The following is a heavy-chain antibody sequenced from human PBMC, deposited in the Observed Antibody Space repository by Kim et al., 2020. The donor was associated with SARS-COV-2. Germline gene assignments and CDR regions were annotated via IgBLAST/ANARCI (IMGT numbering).Heavy chain of an antibody. J-gene: IGHJ5*02. CDR3: ARNSIIMVRGGWFDP. Sequence: GGSLRLSCAASGFTFSSYWMSWVRQAPGKGLECVANINQDGSENYFVDSVKGRFTISRDNAKNSLYLQMNSLRAEDTALYYCARNSIIMVRGGWFDPWG. CDR1: GFTFSSYW. V-gene: IGHV3-7*01. CDR2: INQDGSEN. D-gene: IGHD3-10*01.